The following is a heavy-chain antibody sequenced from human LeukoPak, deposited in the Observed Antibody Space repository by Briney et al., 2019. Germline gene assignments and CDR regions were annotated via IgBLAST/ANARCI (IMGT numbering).Heavy chain of an antibody. CDR1: GGSINSYY. Sequence: PSETLSLTCTVSGGSINSYYWSWIRQPPGKGLEWIGYIYYSGSTNYNPSLKSRVTISVDTSKNQFSLKLSSVTAADTAVYYCARGPGIAAAGRGYWGQGTLVTVSS. CDR2: IYYSGST. V-gene: IGHV4-59*01. D-gene: IGHD6-13*01. CDR3: ARGPGIAAAGRGY. J-gene: IGHJ4*02.